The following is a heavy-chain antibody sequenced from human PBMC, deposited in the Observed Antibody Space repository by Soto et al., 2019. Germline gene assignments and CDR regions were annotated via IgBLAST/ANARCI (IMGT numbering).Heavy chain of an antibody. J-gene: IGHJ5*02. CDR1: GFTVSSNY. CDR2: IYSGGST. V-gene: IGHV3-66*01. CDR3: ARVGSGGWYDNWFDP. D-gene: IGHD6-19*01. Sequence: GGSLRLSCAASGFTVSSNYMSWVRQAPGKGLEWVSVIYSGGSTYYADSVKGRFTISRDNSKNTLYLQMNSLRAEDTAVYYCARVGSGGWYDNWFDPWGQGTLVTVSS.